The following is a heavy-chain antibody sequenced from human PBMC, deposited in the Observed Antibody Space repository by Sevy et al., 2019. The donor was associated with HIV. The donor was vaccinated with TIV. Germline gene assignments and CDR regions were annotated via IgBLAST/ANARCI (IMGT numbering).Heavy chain of an antibody. CDR3: ARGKSYAFDI. V-gene: IGHV3-33*01. Sequence: GGSLRLSCAASGFTFSSYGMHWVRRAPGKGLEWVAVLWYDGSNKYYADSVKGRFTISRDNSKNTLYLQMNSLRAEDTAVYYCARGKSYAFDIWGQGTMVTVSS. CDR2: LWYDGSNK. CDR1: GFTFSSYG. J-gene: IGHJ3*02.